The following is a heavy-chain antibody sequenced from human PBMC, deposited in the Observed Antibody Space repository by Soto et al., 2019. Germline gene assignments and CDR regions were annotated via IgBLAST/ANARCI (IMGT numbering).Heavy chain of an antibody. Sequence: QVQLVESGGGVVQPGRSLRLSCAASGFTFSSYAMHWVRQAPGKGLEWVAVISYDGSNKYYADSVKGRFTISRDNSTNTRYLQMNSLSAQHKSVYSGASAPYDKGPGYSSSGHPDPWGQGTMVTVSS. CDR2: ISYDGSNK. V-gene: IGHV3-30-3*01. D-gene: IGHD6-13*01. J-gene: IGHJ5*02. CDR3: ASAPYDKGPGYSSSGHPDP. CDR1: GFTFSSYA.